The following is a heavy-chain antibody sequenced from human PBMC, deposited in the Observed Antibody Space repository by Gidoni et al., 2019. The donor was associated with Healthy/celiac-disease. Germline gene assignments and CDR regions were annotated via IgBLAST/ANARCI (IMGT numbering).Heavy chain of an antibody. CDR2: IYYSGST. V-gene: IGHV4-39*01. Sequence: QLQLQESGPGLVKPSETLSLTCTVSGGSFSSSSYYWGWIRQPPGKGLEWIGSIYYSGSTYYNPSLKSRVTISVDTSKNQFSLKLSSVTAADTAVYYCARLRYFDWLLYWYFDYWGQGTLVTVSS. J-gene: IGHJ4*02. CDR3: ARLRYFDWLLYWYFDY. D-gene: IGHD3-9*01. CDR1: GGSFSSSSYY.